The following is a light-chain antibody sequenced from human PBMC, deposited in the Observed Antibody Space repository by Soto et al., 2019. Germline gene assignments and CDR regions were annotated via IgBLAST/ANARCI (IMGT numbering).Light chain of an antibody. CDR3: QQYNNYLAWT. V-gene: IGKV3-15*01. CDR1: QSVSNK. CDR2: DAS. Sequence: EIVMTQSPATLSVSPGERATLSCRASQSVSNKLAWYQQKPGQAPRLLIFDASTRATGIPARFSGSGSGTEFTLTISSLQSADFAVYYCQQYNNYLAWTFGQGTKVEIK. J-gene: IGKJ1*01.